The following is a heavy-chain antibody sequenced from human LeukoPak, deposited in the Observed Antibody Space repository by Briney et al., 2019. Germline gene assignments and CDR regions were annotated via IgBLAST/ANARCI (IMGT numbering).Heavy chain of an antibody. V-gene: IGHV3-23*01. Sequence: SGGSLRLSCAASGFTFSSYAMSWVRQAPGKGLEWVSAISGSGGSTYYADSVKGRFTISRDNSKNTLYLQMNSLRAEDTAVYYCAKVWTKDKWLAYFDYWGQGTLVTVSS. D-gene: IGHD6-19*01. CDR2: ISGSGGST. J-gene: IGHJ4*02. CDR1: GFTFSSYA. CDR3: AKVWTKDKWLAYFDY.